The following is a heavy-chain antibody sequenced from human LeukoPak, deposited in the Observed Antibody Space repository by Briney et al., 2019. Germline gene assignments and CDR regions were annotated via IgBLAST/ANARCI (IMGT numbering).Heavy chain of an antibody. D-gene: IGHD1-20*01. J-gene: IGHJ4*02. CDR1: GGSISSYY. CDR3: ARARYNWKVPYFHY. CDR2: IYYSGST. V-gene: IGHV4-59*01. Sequence: PSETLSLTCTVSGGSISSYYWSWIRQPPGKGLERIGYIYYSGSTIYNPSLKSRVTISVDTSKNQFSLKLSSVTAADTAVYYCARARYNWKVPYFHYWGQGTLVTVSS.